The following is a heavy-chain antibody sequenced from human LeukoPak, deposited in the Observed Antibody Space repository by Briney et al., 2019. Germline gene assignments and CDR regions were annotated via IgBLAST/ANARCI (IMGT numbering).Heavy chain of an antibody. Sequence: ASVKVSCKSSGYTFTDYYMHWVRQAPGQGLEWMGWINPNSGAIKYSQKFQGRVSMTRDTSITTVYTDLSSLRSDDTAVYYCARVKKLMPEFEFWGQGTLVTVSS. CDR3: ARVKKLMPEFEF. CDR1: GYTFTDYY. D-gene: IGHD2-2*01. J-gene: IGHJ4*02. V-gene: IGHV1-2*02. CDR2: INPNSGAI.